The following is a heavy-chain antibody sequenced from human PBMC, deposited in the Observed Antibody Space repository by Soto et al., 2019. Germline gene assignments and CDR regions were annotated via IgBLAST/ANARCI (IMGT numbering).Heavy chain of an antibody. Sequence: XGSLRLSCAASGFTFTNYAMGWVRRAPGKGLEWVSVVSSGGSTYYADSVTGRFTVSRDNSKNTLSLQMNSLRAEDTAVYYCAKRRGAGGHFDYWGQGALVTVSS. CDR2: VSSGGST. CDR3: AKRRGAGGHFDY. CDR1: GFTFTNYA. J-gene: IGHJ4*02. D-gene: IGHD2-15*01. V-gene: IGHV3-23*01.